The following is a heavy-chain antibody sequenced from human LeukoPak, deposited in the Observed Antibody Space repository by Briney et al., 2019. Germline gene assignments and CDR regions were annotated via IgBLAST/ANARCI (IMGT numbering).Heavy chain of an antibody. CDR2: INPRGGST. V-gene: IGHV1-46*01. Sequence: GASVKVSCKASGYTFTNYSMHWVRQAPGQGLEWMGIINPRGGSTGYAQKFQGRITMTTDMPTRTVYMELSSLESEDTAVYYCARRDCVGDCYSNWFDPWGQGTLVTVSS. D-gene: IGHD2-21*02. J-gene: IGHJ5*02. CDR1: GYTFTNYS. CDR3: ARRDCVGDCYSNWFDP.